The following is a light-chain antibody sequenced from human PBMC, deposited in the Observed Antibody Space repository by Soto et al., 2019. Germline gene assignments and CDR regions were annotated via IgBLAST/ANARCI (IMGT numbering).Light chain of an antibody. CDR1: RSIRSW. Sequence: DITMTQSPSSLSAALGDRVTSTCRASRSIRSWLAWYQQKPGKAPKLLIYDASRLESGVPSRFSGSGSGTDFTLTISSLQPEDFATYYCQQSNSFPVTFGQGTRLEIK. CDR2: DAS. J-gene: IGKJ5*01. CDR3: QQSNSFPVT. V-gene: IGKV1D-12*01.